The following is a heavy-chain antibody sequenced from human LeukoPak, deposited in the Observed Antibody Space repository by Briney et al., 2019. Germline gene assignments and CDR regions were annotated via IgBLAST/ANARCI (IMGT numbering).Heavy chain of an antibody. Sequence: GGSLRLSCAASGFTFSSYAMSWVRQAPGKGLEWVSAISGSGVSTYYADSVKGRFTISRDNSKNTLYLQMNSLRAEDTAVYHCAKGRGYDRGAFDIWGKGTMVTVSS. J-gene: IGHJ3*02. CDR2: ISGSGVST. CDR1: GFTFSSYA. D-gene: IGHD3-22*01. CDR3: AKGRGYDRGAFDI. V-gene: IGHV3-23*01.